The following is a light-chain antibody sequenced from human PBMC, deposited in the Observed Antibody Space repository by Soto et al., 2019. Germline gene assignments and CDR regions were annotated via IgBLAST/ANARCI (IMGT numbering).Light chain of an antibody. CDR3: SSYAGSNNFV. J-gene: IGLJ2*01. CDR1: SSDVGGYNY. Sequence: QSALTQPPAASVSPGQSVTISCTGTSSDVGGYNYVSWYQQHPGKAPKLVIYEVNKRPSGVPDRFSGSKSGNTASLTVSGLQAEDETDYYCSSYAGSNNFVFGGGTKVTVL. CDR2: EVN. V-gene: IGLV2-8*01.